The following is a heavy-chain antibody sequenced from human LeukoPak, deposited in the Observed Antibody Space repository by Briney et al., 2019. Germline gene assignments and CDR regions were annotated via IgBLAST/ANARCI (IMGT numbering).Heavy chain of an antibody. Sequence: GSLRLSCAASGFTFSSYEMNWVRQAPGKGLEWVSYISSSGSTIYYADSVKGRFTISRDNAKNSLYLQMNSLRAEDTAVYYCASPYSSRWYELCYWGQGTLVTVSS. J-gene: IGHJ4*02. CDR1: GFTFSSYE. CDR3: ASPYSSRWYELCY. D-gene: IGHD6-13*01. CDR2: ISSSGSTI. V-gene: IGHV3-48*03.